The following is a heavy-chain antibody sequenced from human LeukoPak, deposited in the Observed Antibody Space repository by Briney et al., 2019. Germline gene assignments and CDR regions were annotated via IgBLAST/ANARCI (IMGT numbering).Heavy chain of an antibody. D-gene: IGHD1-26*01. V-gene: IGHV4-39*07. CDR3: AREWREWELPTDAFDI. CDR2: IYYSGST. J-gene: IGHJ3*02. CDR1: GGSISSSSYY. Sequence: SETLSLTCTVSGGSISSSSYYWGWIRQPPGKGLEWIGSIYYSGSTYYNPSLKSRVTISVDTSKNQFSLKLSSVTAADTAVYYCAREWREWELPTDAFDIWGQGTMVTVSS.